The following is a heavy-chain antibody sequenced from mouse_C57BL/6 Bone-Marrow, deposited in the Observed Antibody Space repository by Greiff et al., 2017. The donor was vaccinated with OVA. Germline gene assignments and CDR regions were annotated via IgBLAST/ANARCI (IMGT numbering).Heavy chain of an antibody. D-gene: IGHD2-3*01. CDR1: GYTFTSYD. Sequence: VKLMESGPELVKPGASVKLSCKASGYTFTSYDINWVKQRPGQGLEWIGWIYPRDGSTKYNEKFKGKATLTVDTSSSTAYMELHSLTSEDSAVYFCARTDDGYPYYYAMDYWGQGTSVTVSS. V-gene: IGHV1-85*01. CDR2: IYPRDGST. J-gene: IGHJ4*01. CDR3: ARTDDGYPYYYAMDY.